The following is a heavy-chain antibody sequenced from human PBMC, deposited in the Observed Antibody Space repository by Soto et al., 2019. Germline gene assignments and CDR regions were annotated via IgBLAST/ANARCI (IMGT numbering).Heavy chain of an antibody. J-gene: IGHJ5*02. CDR1: GGTFSSYT. V-gene: IGHV1-69*02. CDR3: ASALDYGDYRPFVP. Sequence: QVQLVQSGAEVKKPGSSVKVSCKASGGTFSSYTISWVRQAPGQGLEWMGRIIPILGIANYAQKFQGRVTITAYKSTSTAYMELSSLRSEDTAVYYCASALDYGDYRPFVPWGQGTLVTVSS. D-gene: IGHD4-17*01. CDR2: IIPILGIA.